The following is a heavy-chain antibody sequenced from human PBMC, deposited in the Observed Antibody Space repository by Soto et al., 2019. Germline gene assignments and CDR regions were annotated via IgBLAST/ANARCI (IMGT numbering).Heavy chain of an antibody. J-gene: IGHJ4*02. Sequence: EVQLVQSGGGSVQPGGSLRLSCAASGFTFTNYWMHWVRQVPGKGLVWVARIDGIGTGTSYSVSVRGRFTISRDNAENMLYLQMNSLRAEDTAVYYCTTVFEYWGRGTLVTVSS. CDR2: IDGIGTGT. CDR1: GFTFTNYW. V-gene: IGHV3-74*01. CDR3: TTVFEY.